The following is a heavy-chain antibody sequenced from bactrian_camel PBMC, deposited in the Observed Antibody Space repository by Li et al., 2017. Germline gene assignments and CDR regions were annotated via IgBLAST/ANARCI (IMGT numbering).Heavy chain of an antibody. CDR2: MDSDGSA. D-gene: IGHD7*01. Sequence: HVQLVESGGGSVQTGGSLRLSCAASGYTSWRYCMGWFRQVGGKEREEVAKMDSDGSARYADPVKGRFTVSRGGNKATLYPQMNNLKPEDTARYYCAAGLLPKQMWCTGGRCPWWKYYGQGTQVTVS. CDR1: GYTSWRYC. J-gene: IGHJ4*01. V-gene: IGHV3S55*01.